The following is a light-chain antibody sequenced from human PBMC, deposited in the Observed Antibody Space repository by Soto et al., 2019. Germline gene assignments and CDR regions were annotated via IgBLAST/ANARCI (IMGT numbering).Light chain of an antibody. V-gene: IGKV1-5*01. CDR3: QQYSSYPWT. Sequence: DIQMTQSPSTLSASVGARVPITCRASQSLSNWLAWYQQKPGKAPKLLIYDASSLETGVPSRFSGSGSGTEFTLIISSLQPDDFATYYCQQYSSYPWTFGQGTKVDIK. CDR2: DAS. CDR1: QSLSNW. J-gene: IGKJ1*01.